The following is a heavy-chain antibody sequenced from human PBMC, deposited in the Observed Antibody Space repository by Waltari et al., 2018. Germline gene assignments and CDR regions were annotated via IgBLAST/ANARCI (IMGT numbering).Heavy chain of an antibody. CDR2: IIPIFGTA. D-gene: IGHD3-10*01. Sequence: QVQLVQSGAEVKKPGSSVKVSCKASGGTFSSYAISWVRQAPGQGLEWMGGIIPIFGTANYAQKFQGRVTITADESTSTAYMELSSLRSEDTAVYYCARGVLWFGEFYDGPPYYFDYWGQGTLVTVSS. J-gene: IGHJ4*02. CDR1: GGTFSSYA. CDR3: ARGVLWFGEFYDGPPYYFDY. V-gene: IGHV1-69*01.